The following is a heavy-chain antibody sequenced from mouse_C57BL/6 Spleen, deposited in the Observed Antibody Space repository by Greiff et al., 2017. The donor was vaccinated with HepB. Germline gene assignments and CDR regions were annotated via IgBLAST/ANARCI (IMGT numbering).Heavy chain of an antibody. D-gene: IGHD2-4*01. Sequence: QVQLQQPGAELVRPGSSVKLSCKASGYTFTSYWMDWVKQRPGQGLEWIGNIYPSDSETHYNQKFKDKATLTVDKSSSTAYMQLSRLTSEDSAVYYCARRVYDYGAWFAYWGQGTLVTVSA. CDR1: GYTFTSYW. J-gene: IGHJ3*01. V-gene: IGHV1-61*01. CDR2: IYPSDSET. CDR3: ARRVYDYGAWFAY.